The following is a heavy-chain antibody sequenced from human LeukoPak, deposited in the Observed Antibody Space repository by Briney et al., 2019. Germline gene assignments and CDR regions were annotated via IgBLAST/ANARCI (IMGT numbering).Heavy chain of an antibody. CDR2: INPNSGGT. Sequence: ASVKVSCKASGYTFTGYYMHWVRQAPGQGLEWMGRINPNSGGTNYAQKFQGSVTMTRDTSISTAYMELSRLRSDDTAVYYCARGYSGYDTFDYWGQGTLVTVSS. D-gene: IGHD5-12*01. CDR1: GYTFTGYY. CDR3: ARGYSGYDTFDY. J-gene: IGHJ4*02. V-gene: IGHV1-2*06.